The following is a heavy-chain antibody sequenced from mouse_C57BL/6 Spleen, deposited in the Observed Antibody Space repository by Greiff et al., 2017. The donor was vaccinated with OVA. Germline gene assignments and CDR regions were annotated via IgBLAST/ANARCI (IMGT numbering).Heavy chain of an antibody. CDR3: ARDDYDGWYFDV. V-gene: IGHV5-16*01. CDR2: INYDGSST. Sequence: EVQVVESEGGLVQPGSSMKLSCTASGFTFSDYYMAWVRQVPEKGLEWVANINYDGSSTYYLDSLKSRFIISRDNAKNILYLQMSSLKSEDTATYYCARDDYDGWYFDVWGTGTTVTVSS. CDR1: GFTFSDYY. D-gene: IGHD2-4*01. J-gene: IGHJ1*03.